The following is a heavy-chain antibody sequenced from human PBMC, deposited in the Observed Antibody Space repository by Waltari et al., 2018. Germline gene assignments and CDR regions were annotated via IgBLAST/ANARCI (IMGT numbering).Heavy chain of an antibody. D-gene: IGHD1-26*01. Sequence: QVQLQESGPGLVKPSETLSLTCTVSGGSISSYYWSWIRQPPGKGLEWIGYMYYSGSTKYNPSLTSRVSISADTSKNRFSLKLSSVTAADTALYYCARHVESGSHSLHRVFDIWGQGTMVTVSS. J-gene: IGHJ3*02. CDR2: MYYSGST. CDR1: GGSISSYY. CDR3: ARHVESGSHSLHRVFDI. V-gene: IGHV4-59*08.